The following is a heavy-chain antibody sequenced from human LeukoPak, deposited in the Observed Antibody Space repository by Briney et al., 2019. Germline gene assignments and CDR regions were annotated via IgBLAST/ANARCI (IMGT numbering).Heavy chain of an antibody. CDR3: ARMERREWGGFGFDY. D-gene: IGHD3-3*01. V-gene: IGHV4-61*02. J-gene: IGHJ4*02. CDR1: GGSISSGSYY. CDR2: IYTSGST. Sequence: SQTLSLTCTVSGGSISSGSYYWSWIRQPAGKGLEWIGRIYTSGSTNYNPSLKSRVTISVDTFKNQFSLKLSSVTAADTAVYYCARMERREWGGFGFDYWGQGTLVTVSS.